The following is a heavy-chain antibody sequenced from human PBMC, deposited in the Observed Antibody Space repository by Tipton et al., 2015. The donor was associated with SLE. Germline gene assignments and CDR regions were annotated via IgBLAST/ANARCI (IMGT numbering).Heavy chain of an antibody. D-gene: IGHD3-22*01. CDR2: IYSSGST. Sequence: TLSLTCTVSGASLSDHYWTWIRQPPGKGLEWIGYIYSSGSTTYTPSLKSRIANSVDTSTMQFSLRLTSVTAADTAVYYCGGGNYFDYYMDVWGKGTTVTVSS. V-gene: IGHV4-4*08. J-gene: IGHJ6*03. CDR3: GGGNYFDYYMDV. CDR1: GASLSDHY.